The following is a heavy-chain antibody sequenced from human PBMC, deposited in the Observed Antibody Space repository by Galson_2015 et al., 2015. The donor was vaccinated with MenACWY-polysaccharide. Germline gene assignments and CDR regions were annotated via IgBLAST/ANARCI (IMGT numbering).Heavy chain of an antibody. Sequence: ETLSLTCTVSGGSVSSDTDHWSWLRQPPGKGLEWIGCLSSNGRANQNPSLKSRVTISLDRSKNQFSLRLNSVTAADTAMYYCAREPTYSGSFGWFDPWGQGTLVTVSS. J-gene: IGHJ5*02. CDR2: LSSNGRA. D-gene: IGHD1-26*01. CDR1: GGSVSSDTDH. V-gene: IGHV4-61*01. CDR3: AREPTYSGSFGWFDP.